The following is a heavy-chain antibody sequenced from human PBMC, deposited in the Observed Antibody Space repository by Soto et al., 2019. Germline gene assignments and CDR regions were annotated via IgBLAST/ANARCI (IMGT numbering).Heavy chain of an antibody. J-gene: IGHJ3*02. Sequence: ASVKVSCKASGYTFTGHYMHWVRQAPGQGLEWMGWINPNSGGTNYAQKFQGWVTMTRDTSISTAYMELSRLRSDDTAVYYCARERDTVVVPAATRQDDAFDIWGQGTMVTVSS. CDR3: ARERDTVVVPAATRQDDAFDI. CDR2: INPNSGGT. CDR1: GYTFTGHY. V-gene: IGHV1-2*04. D-gene: IGHD2-2*01.